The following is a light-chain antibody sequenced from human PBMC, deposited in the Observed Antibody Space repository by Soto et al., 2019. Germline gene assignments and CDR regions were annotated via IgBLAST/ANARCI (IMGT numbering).Light chain of an antibody. CDR2: GAF. J-gene: IGKJ4*01. V-gene: IGKV3-20*01. CDR1: QSVTSNY. Sequence: EVVLTQSPGTLSLSPGERATLSCRASQSVTSNYLAWYQQKPGRAPRLLIFGAFNRATGIPDRFSGSSSGTDFTLSINGLEPEDFAVYYCQQYDTSPLTFCGGTKVEI. CDR3: QQYDTSPLT.